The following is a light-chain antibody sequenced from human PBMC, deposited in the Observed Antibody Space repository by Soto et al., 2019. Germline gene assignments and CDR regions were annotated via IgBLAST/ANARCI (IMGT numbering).Light chain of an antibody. Sequence: EVVLTQSPATLSLSPGERATLSCRASQSVTKYLAWYQQKPGLALRLLIYDVSKRATGIPARFSGSGSETDFTLTISSLEPGDFAVYYCHQRSNWPLTFGGGTKLEIK. J-gene: IGKJ4*01. V-gene: IGKV3-11*01. CDR1: QSVTKY. CDR2: DVS. CDR3: HQRSNWPLT.